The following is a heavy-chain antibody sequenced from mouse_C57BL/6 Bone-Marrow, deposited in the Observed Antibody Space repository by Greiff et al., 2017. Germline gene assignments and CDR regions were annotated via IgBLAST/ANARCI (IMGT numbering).Heavy chain of an antibody. CDR2: IRSKSNNYAT. CDR1: GFSFNTYA. D-gene: IGHD2-10*01. J-gene: IGHJ4*01. CDR3: VRHSPLPRGAMDY. Sequence: EVQVVESGGGLVQPKGSLKLSCAASGFSFNTYAMNWVRQAPGKGLEWVARIRSKSNNYATYYADSVKDRFTISRDDSESMLYLQMNNLKTEDTAMYYCVRHSPLPRGAMDYWGKGTSVTDSS. V-gene: IGHV10-1*01.